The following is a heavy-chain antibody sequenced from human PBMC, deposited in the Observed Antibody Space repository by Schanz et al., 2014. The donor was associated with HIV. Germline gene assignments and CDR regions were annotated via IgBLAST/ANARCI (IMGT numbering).Heavy chain of an antibody. CDR3: ARVVYDTQTGSYNGGWYYFDN. J-gene: IGHJ4*02. Sequence: QVQLVQSGAEVKKPGSSVEVSCKASGDTFSTDAFSWVRQVPGQGLEWMGGIIPKHGTSTSAQRFKGRVAIAADTSTSTIYLELGSLRSEDTAVYYCARVVYDTQTGSYNGGWYYFDNWGLGTLVTVSS. D-gene: IGHD3-9*01. V-gene: IGHV1-69*06. CDR1: GDTFSTDA. CDR2: IIPKHGTS.